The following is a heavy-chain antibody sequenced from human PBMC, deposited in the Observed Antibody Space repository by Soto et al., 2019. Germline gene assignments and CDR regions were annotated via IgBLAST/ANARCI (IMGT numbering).Heavy chain of an antibody. CDR3: ARDSRVVIVDYYYYYGMDV. Sequence: PSETLSLTCTVSGGSISSYYWSWIRQPPGKGLEWIGYIYYSGSTNYNPSLKSRVTISVDTSKNQFSLKLSSVTAADTAVYYCARDSRVVIVDYYYYYGMDVWGQGTTVTVSS. CDR1: GGSISSYY. CDR2: IYYSGST. D-gene: IGHD3-3*01. J-gene: IGHJ6*02. V-gene: IGHV4-59*01.